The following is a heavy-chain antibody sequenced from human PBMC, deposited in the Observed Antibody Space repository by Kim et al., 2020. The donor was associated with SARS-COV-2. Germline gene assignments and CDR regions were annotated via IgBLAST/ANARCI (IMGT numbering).Heavy chain of an antibody. CDR2: T. V-gene: IGHV1-2*02. Sequence: TSYGQKFQGRVTITMDTSISTAYMEVSSLTSDDTAVYYCARLLSSKNFDYWGQGTLVTVSS. CDR3: ARLLSSKNFDY. J-gene: IGHJ4*02. D-gene: IGHD2-15*01.